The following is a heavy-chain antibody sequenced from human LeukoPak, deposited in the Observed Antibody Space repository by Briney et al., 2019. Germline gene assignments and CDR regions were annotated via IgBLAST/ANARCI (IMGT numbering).Heavy chain of an antibody. Sequence: SETLSLTCAVYGGSFSGYYWTWIRQPPGKGLEWIGEINDGGSTNYNPSLKSRVTISVDTSKNEVSLKLTSVTAADTAVFYCARGDASGSYLYLYYGMDVWGKGTTVTVSS. CDR2: INDGGST. CDR3: ARGDASGSYLYLYYGMDV. V-gene: IGHV4-34*01. CDR1: GGSFSGYY. J-gene: IGHJ6*04. D-gene: IGHD3-10*01.